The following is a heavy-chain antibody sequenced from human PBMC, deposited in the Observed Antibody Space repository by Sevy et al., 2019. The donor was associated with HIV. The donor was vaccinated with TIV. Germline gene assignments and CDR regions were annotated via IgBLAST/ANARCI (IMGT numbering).Heavy chain of an antibody. V-gene: IGHV3-48*02. CDR1: GFTFSDYS. J-gene: IGHJ4*02. Sequence: GGSLRLSCAASGFTFSDYSMNWVRQAPGKGLEWVSYVRSSSNTIYYEDSVKGRFTISRDNAKDSLYLQMNTLRDEDTAVYYCARANSGYCSGGSCSTFGYWGQGTLVTVSS. CDR2: VRSSSNTI. D-gene: IGHD2-15*01. CDR3: ARANSGYCSGGSCSTFGY.